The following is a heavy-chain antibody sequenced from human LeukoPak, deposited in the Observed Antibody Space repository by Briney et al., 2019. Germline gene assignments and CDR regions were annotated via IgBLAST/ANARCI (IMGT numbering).Heavy chain of an antibody. CDR3: ARGSDTRGYYYPNY. CDR1: GFTFSDHY. D-gene: IGHD3-22*01. Sequence: GGSLRLSCAASGFTFSDHYMDWVRQAPGKGLEWVGRTRNKAKSYTTEYAASVKGRFTISRDDSKNSLYLQMNSLKTEDTAVYYCARGSDTRGYYYPNYWDQGTLVTVSS. CDR2: TRNKAKSYTT. J-gene: IGHJ4*02. V-gene: IGHV3-72*01.